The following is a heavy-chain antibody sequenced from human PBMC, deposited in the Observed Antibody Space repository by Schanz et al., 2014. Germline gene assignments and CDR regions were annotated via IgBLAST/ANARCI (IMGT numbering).Heavy chain of an antibody. V-gene: IGHV3-48*04. D-gene: IGHD6-19*01. Sequence: DVHLLESGGGLVQPGGSLRLSCAAPEFTFSTDAMSWVRQPPGRGLEWVSYIGNGGVTIYYADSVKGRFTISRDNSKNSLYLQMNSLRAEDTAVYYCAASSGWHPSTDYWGQGTLVTVSS. CDR3: AASSGWHPSTDY. CDR1: EFTFSTDA. J-gene: IGHJ4*02. CDR2: IGNGGVTI.